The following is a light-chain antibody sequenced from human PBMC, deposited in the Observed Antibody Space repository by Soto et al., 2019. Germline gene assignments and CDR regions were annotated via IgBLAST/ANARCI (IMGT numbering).Light chain of an antibody. Sequence: DIVMTQSPDSLAVSLGERATINCKSSQSVLYKSNSKNYIAWYQQKPGQPPNLLIYWASARESGVPDRFSGSGSGTDFTLTISSLQAEDVAVYYCQQYYSTPPTFGPGTKVDIK. V-gene: IGKV4-1*01. J-gene: IGKJ3*01. CDR2: WAS. CDR3: QQYYSTPPT. CDR1: QSVLYKSNSKNY.